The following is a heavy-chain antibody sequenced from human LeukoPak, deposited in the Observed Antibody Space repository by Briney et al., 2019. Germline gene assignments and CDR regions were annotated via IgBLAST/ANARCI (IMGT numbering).Heavy chain of an antibody. CDR3: ATTYYDFWSGYPKRYFDL. CDR2: IYHSGST. Sequence: SDTLSLTCTIYGYSITSGYYWGWIRQPPGKGLEWIGSIYHSGSTYYNPSLKSRVTISVDTSKNQFSLKLSSVTAADTAVYYCATTYYDFWSGYPKRYFDLWGRGTLVTVSS. CDR1: GYSITSGYY. J-gene: IGHJ2*01. D-gene: IGHD3-3*01. V-gene: IGHV4-38-2*02.